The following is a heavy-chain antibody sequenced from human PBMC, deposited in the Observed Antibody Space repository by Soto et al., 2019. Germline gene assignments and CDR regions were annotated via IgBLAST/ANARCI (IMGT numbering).Heavy chain of an antibody. CDR3: ARDNIVVVPAAQPSSYGMDV. Sequence: GASVKVSCKASGYTFTRYGISGVRQAPGQGREWMGWISAYNGNTNYAQKLQGRVTMTTDTSTSTAYMELRSLRSDDTAVYYCARDNIVVVPAAQPSSYGMDVWGQGTTVTVSS. CDR2: ISAYNGNT. J-gene: IGHJ6*02. V-gene: IGHV1-18*04. CDR1: GYTFTRYG. D-gene: IGHD2-2*01.